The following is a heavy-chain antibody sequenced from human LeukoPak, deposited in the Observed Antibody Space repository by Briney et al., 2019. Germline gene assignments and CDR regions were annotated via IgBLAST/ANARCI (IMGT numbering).Heavy chain of an antibody. CDR2: IIPIFGTA. CDR1: GGTFSSYA. J-gene: IGHJ2*01. Sequence: SVKVSCKASGGTFSSYAISWVRQAPGQGLEWMGIIPIFGTANYAQKFQGRVTITADESTSTAYMELSSLRSEDTAVYYCARVGRDTDWYFDLWGRGTLVTVSS. CDR3: ARVGRDTDWYFDL. D-gene: IGHD3-10*01. V-gene: IGHV1-69*13.